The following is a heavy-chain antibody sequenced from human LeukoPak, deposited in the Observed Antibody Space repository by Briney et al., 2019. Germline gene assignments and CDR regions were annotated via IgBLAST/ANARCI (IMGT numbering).Heavy chain of an antibody. V-gene: IGHV3-15*07. Sequence: TGGSLRLSCATSGFTFSNAWMNWVRQAPGKGLEWVGRIRSNSDGGTIDYAAPVKGRFTLSRDDSRTTLYLQMNSLQTEDTAVYYCATDFYDSTWGQGTLVTVSS. J-gene: IGHJ5*02. CDR2: IRSNSDGGTI. CDR3: ATDFYDST. CDR1: GFTFSNAW. D-gene: IGHD3-22*01.